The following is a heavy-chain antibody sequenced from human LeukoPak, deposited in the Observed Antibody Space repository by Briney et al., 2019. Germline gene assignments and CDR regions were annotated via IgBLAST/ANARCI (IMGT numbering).Heavy chain of an antibody. CDR2: IYYSRST. Sequence: SETLSLTCTVSGGSISSGDYYWSWIRQPPGKGLEWIGYIYYSRSTYYNPSLKSRVTISVDTSKNQFSLKLSSVTAADTAVYYCASLRGRYCSGGSCYSTSAANWFDPWGQGTLVTVSS. CDR3: ASLRGRYCSGGSCYSTSAANWFDP. V-gene: IGHV4-30-4*01. CDR1: GGSISSGDYY. J-gene: IGHJ5*02. D-gene: IGHD2-15*01.